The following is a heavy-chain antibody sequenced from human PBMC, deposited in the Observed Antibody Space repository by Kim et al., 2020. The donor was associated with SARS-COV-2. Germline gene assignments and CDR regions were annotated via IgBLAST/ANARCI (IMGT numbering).Heavy chain of an antibody. CDR1: GYTLTELS. Sequence: ASAKVSCKVSGYTLTELSMHWVRQAPGKGLEWMGGFDPEDGETIYAQKFQGRVTMTEDTSTDTAYMELSSLRSEDTAVYYCATDLMVRGVHYYYYGMDVWGQGTTVTVSS. D-gene: IGHD3-10*01. V-gene: IGHV1-24*01. J-gene: IGHJ6*02. CDR3: ATDLMVRGVHYYYYGMDV. CDR2: FDPEDGET.